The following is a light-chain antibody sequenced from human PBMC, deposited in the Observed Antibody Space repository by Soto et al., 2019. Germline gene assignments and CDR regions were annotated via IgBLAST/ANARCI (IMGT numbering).Light chain of an antibody. CDR3: QQYYSYMWT. V-gene: IGKV1-5*03. Sequence: QSPSTLSASVGDRVTITCRASQSINTWLAWYQQKPGKAPNLLIYKASSLESGVPSRFSGSGSGTEFTLTISSLQPDDVATYYCQQYYSYMWTFGQGTKVDIK. J-gene: IGKJ1*01. CDR2: KAS. CDR1: QSINTW.